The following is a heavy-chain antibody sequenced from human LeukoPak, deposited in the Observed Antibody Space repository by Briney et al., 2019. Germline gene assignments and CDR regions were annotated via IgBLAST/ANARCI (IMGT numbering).Heavy chain of an antibody. CDR3: SRENGAFSPFGY. CDR1: GCSISNTNW. CDR2: ISLTGLT. V-gene: IGHV4-4*02. D-gene: IGHD2-8*01. Sequence: SGTLSFTCGVSGCSISNTNWWSWVRQPPGQGLEWIGEISLTGLTHYNPSLESRVTVSLDKSKNQLSLNLTSVTAADTAVYYCSRENGAFSPFGYWGQGTLVTVLS. J-gene: IGHJ4*02.